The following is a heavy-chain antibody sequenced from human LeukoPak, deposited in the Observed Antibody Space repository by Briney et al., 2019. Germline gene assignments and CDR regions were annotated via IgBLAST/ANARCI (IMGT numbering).Heavy chain of an antibody. CDR2: FYYSGST. Sequence: PSETLSLTCTVSGGSISSSSYYWGWIRQPPGKGLEWIGNFYYSGSTTYNPSLKSRVTMSVDTSKNQFSLKVTSVTAADTAVYYCVRDTRYDMDVWGKGTTVTVSS. J-gene: IGHJ6*03. CDR3: VRDTRYDMDV. CDR1: GGSISSSSYY. V-gene: IGHV4-39*07.